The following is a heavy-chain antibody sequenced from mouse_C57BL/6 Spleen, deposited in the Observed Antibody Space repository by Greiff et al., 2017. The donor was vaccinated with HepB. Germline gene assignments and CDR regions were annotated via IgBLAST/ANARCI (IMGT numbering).Heavy chain of an antibody. CDR2: INPNNGGT. V-gene: IGHV1-18*01. D-gene: IGHD1-1*01. J-gene: IGHJ1*03. CDR3: ARGSYYYGSSQYFDV. CDR1: GYTFTDYN. Sequence: VQLQQSGPELVKPGASVKIPCKASGYTFTDYNMDWVKQSHGKSLEWIGDINPNNGGTIYNQKFKGKATLTVDKSSSTAYMELRSLTSEDTAVYYCARGSYYYGSSQYFDVWGTGTTVTVSS.